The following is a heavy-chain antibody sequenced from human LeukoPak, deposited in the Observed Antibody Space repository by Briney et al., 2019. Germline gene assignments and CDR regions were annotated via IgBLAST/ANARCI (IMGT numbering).Heavy chain of an antibody. D-gene: IGHD5-12*01. Sequence: ASVKVSCKASGYTFTSYDINWVRQATGQGLEWMGWMNPNSGNTGYAQKFQGRVTMTRNTSISTAYMELSSLRSEDTAVYYCASGYDYRPNWFDPWGQGTLVTVSS. CDR3: ASGYDYRPNWFDP. CDR1: GYTFTSYD. CDR2: MNPNSGNT. J-gene: IGHJ5*02. V-gene: IGHV1-8*01.